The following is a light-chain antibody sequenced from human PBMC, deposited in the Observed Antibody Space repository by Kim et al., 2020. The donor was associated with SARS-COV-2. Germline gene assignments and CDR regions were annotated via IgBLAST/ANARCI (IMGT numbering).Light chain of an antibody. CDR2: GAS. J-gene: IGKJ1*01. CDR1: QGVSSSY. CDR3: QQDYNLPRT. V-gene: IGKV3D-7*01. Sequence: PEERVTLSCRASQGVSSSYLTWYQQKPGQAPRLLIYGASTRATGIPARFSGSGSGTDFTLTISSLQPEDFAVYYCQQDYNLPRTFGQGTKVDIK.